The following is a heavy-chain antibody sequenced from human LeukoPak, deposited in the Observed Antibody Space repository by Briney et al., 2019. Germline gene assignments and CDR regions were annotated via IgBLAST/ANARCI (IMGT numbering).Heavy chain of an antibody. D-gene: IGHD3-9*01. CDR1: GGTFSSYA. Sequence: EASVKVSCKASGGTFSSYAISWVRQAPGQGLEWMGGIIPIFGTANYAQKFQGRVTITADESTSTAYMELSSLRSDDTAVYYCARADILTGYYIIDYWGQGTLVTVSS. CDR3: ARADILTGYYIIDY. V-gene: IGHV1-69*13. J-gene: IGHJ4*02. CDR2: IIPIFGTA.